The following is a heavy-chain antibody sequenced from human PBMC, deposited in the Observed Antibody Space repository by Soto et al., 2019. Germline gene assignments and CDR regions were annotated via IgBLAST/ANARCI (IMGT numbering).Heavy chain of an antibody. CDR2: ISYDGSNK. D-gene: IGHD6-13*01. J-gene: IGHJ4*02. V-gene: IGHV3-30*18. CDR3: AKDLGGWDSSRWWDFEY. Sequence: PVGSLRLSCASSVFTFSSYGMHWVRHSPGKWLEWVAVISYDGSNKYYADSVKGRFTISRDNSKNTLYLQMNSLRAEDTAVYYCAKDLGGWDSSRWWDFEYLGQGTLVNVSS. CDR1: VFTFSSYG.